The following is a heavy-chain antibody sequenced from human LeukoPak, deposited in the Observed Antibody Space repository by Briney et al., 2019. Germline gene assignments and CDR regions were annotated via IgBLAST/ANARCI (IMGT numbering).Heavy chain of an antibody. Sequence: GESLKISCEVSGHRFTNHWIGWVRQMPGKGLEWMGIINLGDSDTKYSPSFQGQVTISLDKSISTAYLQWSSLKASDTAMYYCARLRYYDSSGYYYGGYFDYWGQGTLVTVSS. J-gene: IGHJ4*02. D-gene: IGHD3-22*01. CDR1: GHRFTNHW. CDR2: INLGDSDT. CDR3: ARLRYYDSSGYYYGGYFDY. V-gene: IGHV5-51*01.